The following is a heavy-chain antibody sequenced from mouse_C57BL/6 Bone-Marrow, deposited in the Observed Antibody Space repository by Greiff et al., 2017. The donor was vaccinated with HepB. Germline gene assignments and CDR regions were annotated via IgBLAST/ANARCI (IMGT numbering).Heavy chain of an antibody. V-gene: IGHV2-9*01. CDR3: AKHGNYYGSRRDWYFDV. D-gene: IGHD1-1*01. CDR2: IWGGGST. CDR1: GFSLTSYG. Sequence: QVQLQQSGPGLVAPSQSLSITCTVSGFSLTSYGVDWVRQPPGKGLEWLGVIWGGGSTNYTSARMSRLSISKANSKSQVFLKMNSLQTDDTAMYYGAKHGNYYGSRRDWYFDVWGTGTTVTVSS. J-gene: IGHJ1*03.